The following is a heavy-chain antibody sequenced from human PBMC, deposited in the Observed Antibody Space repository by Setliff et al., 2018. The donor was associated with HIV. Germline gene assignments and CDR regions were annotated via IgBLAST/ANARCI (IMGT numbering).Heavy chain of an antibody. D-gene: IGHD4-17*01. J-gene: IGHJ6*02. CDR2: MNPNSGNT. V-gene: IGHV1-8*01. CDR1: GYTFTSYD. CDR3: ASYGGTATFYYGMDV. Sequence: SVKFSCKASGYTFTSYDINWVRQATGQGLEWMGWMNPNSGNTGYAQKFQGRVTMTRNTSISTAYMELSSLRSEDTAVYYCASYGGTATFYYGMDVWGQGTTVTVSS.